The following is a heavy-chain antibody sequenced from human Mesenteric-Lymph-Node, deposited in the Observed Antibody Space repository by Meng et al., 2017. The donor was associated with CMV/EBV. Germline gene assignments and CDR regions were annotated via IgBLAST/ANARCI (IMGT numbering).Heavy chain of an antibody. V-gene: IGHV3-30*02. D-gene: IGHD1-26*01. CDR3: AKDLGGSRNFDC. Sequence: GGSLRLSCAASGFIFSDYGMHWVRQAPGKGLEWVAFIRYDGSSKYYADSVKGRFTISRDNSKNTLFLQMNSLRAEDAAVYYCAKDLGGSRNFDCWGQGTLVTVSS. CDR1: GFIFSDYG. CDR2: IRYDGSSK. J-gene: IGHJ4*02.